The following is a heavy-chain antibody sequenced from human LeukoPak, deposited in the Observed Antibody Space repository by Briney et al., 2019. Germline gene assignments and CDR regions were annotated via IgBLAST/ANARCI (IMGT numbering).Heavy chain of an antibody. Sequence: GGSLTLSCAASGFTFSRYHKRWLRQAPGKGLVCVSAIDPTGRSTYYADTVKGRFTLSRDNPKKTRYLQMNSLRDQPTAVYYCAKDSQWELREGYSVYWGQGTLVTVSS. CDR2: IDPTGRST. CDR1: GFTFSRYH. CDR3: AKDSQWELREGYSVY. V-gene: IGHV3-23*01. D-gene: IGHD1-26*01. J-gene: IGHJ4*02.